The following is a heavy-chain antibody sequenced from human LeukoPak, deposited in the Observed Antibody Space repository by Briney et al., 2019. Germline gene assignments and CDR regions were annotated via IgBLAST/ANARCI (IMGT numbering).Heavy chain of an antibody. J-gene: IGHJ4*02. Sequence: ASVKVSCKPSGYTFTSYYMHWVRQAPGQGLEWMGIINASGGSTSYAQKFQGRVTKTRDTSTSTVYMELSSLRSEDTAVYYCAIDGPMTYGSGKRGKIDYWGQGTLVTVSS. CDR3: AIDGPMTYGSGKRGKIDY. V-gene: IGHV1-46*01. D-gene: IGHD3-10*01. CDR1: GYTFTSYY. CDR2: INASGGST.